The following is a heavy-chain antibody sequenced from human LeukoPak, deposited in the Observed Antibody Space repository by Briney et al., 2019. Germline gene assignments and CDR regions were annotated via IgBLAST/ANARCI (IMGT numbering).Heavy chain of an antibody. CDR1: GFTFSSYD. CDR3: AREAYWGSSGKGFDS. D-gene: IGHD7-27*01. Sequence: GGSLRLSCAASGFTFSSYDMHWVRQVTGKGLEWVSVIGTAGDTYYPGSVKGRFTISRENAKNSLYLQMNSLRVGDTAVYYCAREAYWGSSGKGFDSWGQGTLVTVSS. V-gene: IGHV3-13*04. CDR2: IGTAGDT. J-gene: IGHJ4*02.